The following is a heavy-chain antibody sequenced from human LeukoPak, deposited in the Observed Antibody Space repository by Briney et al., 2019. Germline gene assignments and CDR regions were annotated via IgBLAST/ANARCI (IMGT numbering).Heavy chain of an antibody. D-gene: IGHD3-22*01. Sequence: GGSLRLSCAASGFTVSSNSMSWVRQAPGKGLEGVSFIYTTGNTHNSDSVKGRFTISRDSSKNTLYLQMNSLRAEDTAVYYCARRAGDYSHPYDYWGQGTLVTVSS. CDR1: GFTVSSNS. CDR3: ARRAGDYSHPYDY. V-gene: IGHV3-53*01. J-gene: IGHJ4*02. CDR2: IYTTGNT.